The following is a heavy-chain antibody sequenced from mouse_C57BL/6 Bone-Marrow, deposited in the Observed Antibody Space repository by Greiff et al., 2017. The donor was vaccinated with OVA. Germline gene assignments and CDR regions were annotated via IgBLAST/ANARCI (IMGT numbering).Heavy chain of an antibody. CDR1: GYTFTSYW. CDR3: ARGLSYYALDY. CDR2: IYPGSGST. Sequence: QVQLQQPGAELVKPGASVKMSCKASGYTFTSYWITWVKQRPGQGLEWIGDIYPGSGSTNYNEKFKSKATLTVDTSSSTACMQLSSLTSEDSAVYYWARGLSYYALDYWGQGTSVTVSS. J-gene: IGHJ4*01. V-gene: IGHV1-55*01. D-gene: IGHD2-3*01.